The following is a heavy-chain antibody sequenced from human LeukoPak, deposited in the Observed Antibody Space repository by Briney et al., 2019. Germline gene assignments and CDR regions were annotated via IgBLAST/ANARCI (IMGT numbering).Heavy chain of an antibody. CDR1: GFTFSNAW. CDR2: IKSKTDGGTT. D-gene: IGHD3-3*01. CDR3: TTVNDFWSGYQYN. J-gene: IGHJ4*02. V-gene: IGHV3-15*01. Sequence: GGSLRLSCAASGFTFSNAWMSWVRQAPGKGLEWVGRIKSKTDGGTTDYAAPVKGRFTISRDDSKNTLYLQMSSLKTEDTAVYYCTTVNDFWSGYQYNWGQGTLVTVSS.